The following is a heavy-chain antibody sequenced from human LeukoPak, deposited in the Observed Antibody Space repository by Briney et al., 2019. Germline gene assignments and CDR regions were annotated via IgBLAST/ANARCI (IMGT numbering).Heavy chain of an antibody. D-gene: IGHD5-18*01. Sequence: GGSLRLSCAASGFTFSSYSMNWVRQAPGKGLEWVSSISSSSSYIYYADSVKDRFTISRDNAKNSLYLQMNSLRAEDTAVYYCARDSVQLWSHDYWGQGTLVTVSS. CDR1: GFTFSSYS. J-gene: IGHJ4*02. CDR2: ISSSSSYI. CDR3: ARDSVQLWSHDY. V-gene: IGHV3-21*01.